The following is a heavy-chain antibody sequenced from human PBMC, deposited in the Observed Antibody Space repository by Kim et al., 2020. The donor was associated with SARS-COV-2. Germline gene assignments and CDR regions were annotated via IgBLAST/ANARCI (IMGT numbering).Heavy chain of an antibody. J-gene: IGHJ4*02. CDR1: GFRFSDSN. V-gene: IGHV3-73*01. Sequence: GGSLRLSCAASGFRFSDSNMHWVRQASGKGLEWIGRIKNKANNYATTYAVSMKGRLTISRDDSKNTAYLQMNSLKNEDTAIYYCTTYICGRPWFLDWGQGAVLTVSS. CDR3: TTYICGRPWFLD. D-gene: IGHD3-10*01. CDR2: IKNKANNYAT.